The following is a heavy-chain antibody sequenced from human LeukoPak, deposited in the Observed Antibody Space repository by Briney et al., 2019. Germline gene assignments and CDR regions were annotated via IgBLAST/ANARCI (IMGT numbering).Heavy chain of an antibody. CDR1: GYTFTSYD. D-gene: IGHD5-12*01. J-gene: IGHJ4*02. V-gene: IGHV1-8*03. CDR3: ARRRLATSYFDY. CDR2: MNPNSGNT. Sequence: ASVKVSCKASGYTFTSYDINWVRQATGQGLEWMGWMNPNSGNTGYAQKFQGRVTITRNTSISTVYMELSSLRSEDTAVYYCARRRLATSYFDYWGQGTLVTVSS.